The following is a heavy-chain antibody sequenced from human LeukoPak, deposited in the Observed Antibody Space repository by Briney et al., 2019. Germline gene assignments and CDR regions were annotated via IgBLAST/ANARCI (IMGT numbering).Heavy chain of an antibody. V-gene: IGHV3-21*01. CDR1: GFTFSNAW. CDR3: ARSVSIAAAVYYYYMDV. Sequence: GGSLRLSCAASGFTFSNAWMSWVRQAPGKGLEWVSSISSSSSYIYYADSVKGRFTISRDNAKNSLYLQMNSLRAEDTAVYYCARSVSIAAAVYYYYMDVWGKGTTVTVSS. D-gene: IGHD6-13*01. J-gene: IGHJ6*03. CDR2: ISSSSSYI.